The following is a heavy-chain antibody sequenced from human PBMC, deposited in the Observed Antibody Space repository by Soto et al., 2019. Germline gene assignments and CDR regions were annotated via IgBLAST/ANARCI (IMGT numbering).Heavy chain of an antibody. V-gene: IGHV3-23*01. CDR1: GFTFSSYA. J-gene: IGHJ1*01. D-gene: IGHD6-19*01. Sequence: PGGSLRLSCAASGFTFSSYAMSWVRQAPGKGLEWVSAISGSGGSTYYADSVKGRFTISRDNSKNTLYLQMNSLRAEDTAVYYCAKDFVPYSSGWHEYFQHWGQGTLVTVSS. CDR2: ISGSGGST. CDR3: AKDFVPYSSGWHEYFQH.